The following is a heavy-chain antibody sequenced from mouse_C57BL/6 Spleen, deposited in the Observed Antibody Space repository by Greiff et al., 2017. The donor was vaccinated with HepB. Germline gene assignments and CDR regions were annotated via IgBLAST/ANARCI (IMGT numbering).Heavy chain of an antibody. Sequence: QVQLQQPGAELVMPGASVKLSCKASGYTFTSYWMPWVKQRPGQGLEWIGELDPSDSYTNYNHKFTGKSTLTVDKSSSTAYMQLSSLTAEDSAVYYCARSITTVVATEFDYWGQGTTLTVSS. CDR3: ARSITTVVATEFDY. D-gene: IGHD1-1*01. CDR1: GYTFTSYW. V-gene: IGHV1-69*01. J-gene: IGHJ2*01. CDR2: LDPSDSYT.